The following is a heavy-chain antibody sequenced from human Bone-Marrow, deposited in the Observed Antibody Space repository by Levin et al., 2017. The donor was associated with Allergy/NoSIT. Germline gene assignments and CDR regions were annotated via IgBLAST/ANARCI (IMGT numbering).Heavy chain of an antibody. CDR1: GFTFSDFY. CDR3: TRQFPSMGGSVF. CDR2: ISGDSSVT. D-gene: IGHD2-15*01. V-gene: IGHV3-11*01. J-gene: IGHJ4*01. Sequence: KPGGSLRLSCTASGFTFSDFYLSWIRHIPGKGLDWVAYISGDSSVTDYADSVKGRFTVFRDNTRDTLYLQMNDLRVADTAVYYCTRQFPSMGGSVFWGHGALVTVSS.